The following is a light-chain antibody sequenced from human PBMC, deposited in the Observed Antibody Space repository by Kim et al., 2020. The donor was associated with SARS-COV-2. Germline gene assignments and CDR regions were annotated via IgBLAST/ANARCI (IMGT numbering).Light chain of an antibody. J-gene: IGLJ2*01. CDR2: DVS. CDR1: SSDVGGYNY. Sequence: QSALTQPASVSESPGQSITISCTGTSSDVGGYNYVSWYQQHPGKAPKLMIYDVSNRPSGVSNRFSGSKSGNTASLTISGLQAEDEADYYCSSYTSSSTLVFGGGTPLTVL. V-gene: IGLV2-14*03. CDR3: SSYTSSSTLV.